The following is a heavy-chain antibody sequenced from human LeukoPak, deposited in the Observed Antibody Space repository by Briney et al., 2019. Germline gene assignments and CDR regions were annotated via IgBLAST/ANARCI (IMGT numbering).Heavy chain of an antibody. D-gene: IGHD4-23*01. CDR2: ISGSGGST. Sequence: GGSLRLSCAASGFTFSNYWMNWVRQAPGKGLEWVSGISGSGGSTYYADSVKGRFTISRDNSKNTLYLQMNSLRAEDTAVYYCAKSTVVTPNYYYGMDVWGQGTTVTVSS. CDR1: GFTFSNYW. V-gene: IGHV3-23*01. J-gene: IGHJ6*02. CDR3: AKSTVVTPNYYYGMDV.